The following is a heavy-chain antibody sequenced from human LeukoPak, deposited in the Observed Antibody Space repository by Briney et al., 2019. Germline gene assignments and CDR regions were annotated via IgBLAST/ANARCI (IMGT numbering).Heavy chain of an antibody. CDR3: AKHDDSLYYYYGMDV. J-gene: IGHJ6*02. CDR1: GFTFNNYA. CDR2: ISFGGSNK. D-gene: IGHD3-22*01. Sequence: PGGSLRLSCAASGFTFNNYAMTWVRQAPGKGLEWVAGISFGGSNKYYADSVKGRFTISRDNSKNTLYLQMNSLRAEDTAVYYCAKHDDSLYYYYGMDVWGQGTTVTVSS. V-gene: IGHV3-30*18.